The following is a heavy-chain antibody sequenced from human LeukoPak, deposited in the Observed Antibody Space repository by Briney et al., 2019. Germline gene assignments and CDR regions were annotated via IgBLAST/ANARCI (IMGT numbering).Heavy chain of an antibody. V-gene: IGHV3-21*01. CDR3: ARDLTVGATVRYFDY. CDR2: IISSSSYI. CDR1: GLTFSSYS. Sequence: GGSLRLSCAASGLTFSSYSMNWVRQAPGKGLEWVSSIISSSSYIYYADSVKGRFTISRDNAKNSLYLQMNSLRAEDTAVYYCARDLTVGATVRYFDYWGQGTLVTVSS. J-gene: IGHJ4*02. D-gene: IGHD1-26*01.